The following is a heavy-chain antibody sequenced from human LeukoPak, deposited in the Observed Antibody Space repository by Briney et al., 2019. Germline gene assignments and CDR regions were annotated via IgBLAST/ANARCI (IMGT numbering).Heavy chain of an antibody. CDR2: IYYSGST. J-gene: IGHJ4*02. CDR1: GGSISSSSYY. CDR3: ARLARGRDEDY. Sequence: SETLSLTCTVSGGSISSSSYYWGWIRQPPGKGLEWIGSIYYSGSTYYNPSLKSRVTISVDTSKNQFSLKLSSVTAADTAVYYCARLARGRDEDYWGQGTLVTVSS. V-gene: IGHV4-39*07. D-gene: IGHD5-24*01.